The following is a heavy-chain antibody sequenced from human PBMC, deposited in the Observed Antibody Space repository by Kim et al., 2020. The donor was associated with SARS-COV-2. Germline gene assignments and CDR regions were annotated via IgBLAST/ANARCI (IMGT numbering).Heavy chain of an antibody. CDR2: ISYDGSNK. CDR3: ARGPWSRLRGVTYSYYGIDV. J-gene: IGHJ6*04. D-gene: IGHD3-10*01. V-gene: IGHV3-30-3*01. Sequence: GGSLRLSCAASGFTFRSCAIHWVRQAPGKGLEWVAVISYDGSNKNYADSVKGRFTISRDNSKNTLYLQMNSLRGEDTALYYCARGPWSRLRGVTYSYYGIDVWGKGTTVTASS. CDR1: GFTFRSCA.